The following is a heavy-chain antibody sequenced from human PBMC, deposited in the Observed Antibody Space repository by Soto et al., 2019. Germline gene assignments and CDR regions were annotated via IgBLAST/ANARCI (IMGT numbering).Heavy chain of an antibody. CDR2: FDPEDGET. CDR3: AKLDGDWNQNTLYYYYYGMDV. D-gene: IGHD1-1*01. Sequence: ASVKVSCKVSGYTLTELSMHWVRQAPGKGLEWMGGFDPEDGETIYAQKFQGRVTMTEDTSTDTAYMELSSLRSEDTAVYYCAKLDGDWNQNTLYYYYYGMDVWGQGTTVTVSS. V-gene: IGHV1-24*01. CDR1: GYTLTELS. J-gene: IGHJ6*02.